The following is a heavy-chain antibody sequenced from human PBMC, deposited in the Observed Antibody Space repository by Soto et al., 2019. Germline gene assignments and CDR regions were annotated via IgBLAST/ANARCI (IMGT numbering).Heavy chain of an antibody. Sequence: SSETLSLTCAVSGGSISSTNWWSWVRQPPGTGLECIGEIYHSGSTNYNPSLKSRVTISVDKSKNQFSLKLSSVTAADTAVYYCARKTNTAMSPGWFDPWGQGTLVTVPS. CDR2: IYHSGST. V-gene: IGHV4-4*02. J-gene: IGHJ5*02. CDR1: GGSISSTNW. CDR3: ARKTNTAMSPGWFDP. D-gene: IGHD5-18*01.